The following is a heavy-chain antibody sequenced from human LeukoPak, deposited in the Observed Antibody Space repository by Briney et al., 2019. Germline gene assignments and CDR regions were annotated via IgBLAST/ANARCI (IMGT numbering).Heavy chain of an antibody. CDR3: AREGPRRIVGATVVWFDP. CDR1: GGSFSGYY. CDR2: INHSGST. Sequence: SETLSLTCAVYGGSFSGYYWSWIRQPPGKGLEWIGEINHSGSTNYNPSLKSRVTISVDTSKNQFSLKLSSVTAADTAAYYCAREGPRRIVGATVVWFDPWGQGTLVTVSS. D-gene: IGHD1-26*01. J-gene: IGHJ5*02. V-gene: IGHV4-34*01.